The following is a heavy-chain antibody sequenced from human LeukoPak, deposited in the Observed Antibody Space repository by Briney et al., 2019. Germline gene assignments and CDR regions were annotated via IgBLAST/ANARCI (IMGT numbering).Heavy chain of an antibody. CDR1: GGTFSSYA. Sequence: ASVKVSCKASGGTFSSYAISWVRQAPGQGLEWMGGIIPIFGTANYAQKFQGRVTITADESTSTAYMELSSLRSEDTAVYYCARERDCGSTSCYDLYYFDYWGQGTLVTVSS. CDR3: ARERDCGSTSCYDLYYFDY. V-gene: IGHV1-69*13. CDR2: IIPIFGTA. D-gene: IGHD2-2*01. J-gene: IGHJ4*02.